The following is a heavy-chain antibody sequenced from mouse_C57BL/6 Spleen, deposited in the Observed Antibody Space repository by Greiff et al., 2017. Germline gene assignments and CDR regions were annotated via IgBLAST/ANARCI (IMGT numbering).Heavy chain of an antibody. J-gene: IGHJ3*01. CDR3: ARGGDGYYGAY. Sequence: VKLQQPGAELVMPGASVKLSCKASGYTFTSYWMHWVKQRPGQGLEWIGEIDPSDSYTNYNQKFKGKSTLTVDKSSSTAYMQLSSLTSEDSAVYYCARGGDGYYGAYWGQGTLVTVSA. CDR1: GYTFTSYW. CDR2: IDPSDSYT. V-gene: IGHV1-69*01. D-gene: IGHD2-3*01.